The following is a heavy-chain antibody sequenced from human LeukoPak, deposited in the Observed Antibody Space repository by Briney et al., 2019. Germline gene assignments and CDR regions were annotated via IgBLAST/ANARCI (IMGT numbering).Heavy chain of an antibody. CDR1: GFTFSSYA. J-gene: IGHJ4*02. CDR2: ISGSGGST. V-gene: IGHV3-23*01. Sequence: GGSLRLSCGASGFTFSSYAMSWVRQAPGKGLEWVSAISGSGGSTYYADSVKGRFTISRDNSKNTLNLQMNSLRAEDTAVYYCAKDPSYTAAGIDYWGQGTLVTVSS. CDR3: AKDPSYTAAGIDY. D-gene: IGHD6-13*01.